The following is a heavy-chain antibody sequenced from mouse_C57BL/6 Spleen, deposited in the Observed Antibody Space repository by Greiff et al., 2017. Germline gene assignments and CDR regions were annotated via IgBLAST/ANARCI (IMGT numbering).Heavy chain of an antibody. Sequence: QVQLQQSGAELVKPGASVKMSCKASGYTFTSYWITWVKQRPGQGLEWIGDIYPGSGSTNYNEKFKSKATLTVDTSSSTAYMQLSSLTSEDSAVYYCAKGADYVYYAMDYWGQGTSVTVSS. CDR3: AKGADYVYYAMDY. D-gene: IGHD2-4*01. V-gene: IGHV1-55*01. J-gene: IGHJ4*01. CDR1: GYTFTSYW. CDR2: IYPGSGST.